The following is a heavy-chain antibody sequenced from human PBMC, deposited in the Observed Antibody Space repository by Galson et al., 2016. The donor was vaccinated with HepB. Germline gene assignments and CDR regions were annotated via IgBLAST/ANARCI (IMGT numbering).Heavy chain of an antibody. CDR2: ISYDGNYK. CDR1: GFTFSRCG. J-gene: IGHJ6*03. Sequence: SLRLSCAASGFTFSRCGMHWVRQAPGKGLEWVAVISYDGNYKYYADSGKGRFTISRDNSKHTLYLQMNSLRAEDPAVYYCAKDGHPSPIGGSGTFFSYYQYYYVDVWGKGTTVTVSS. CDR3: AKDGHPSPIGGSGTFFSYYQYYYVDV. V-gene: IGHV3-30*18. D-gene: IGHD3-10*01.